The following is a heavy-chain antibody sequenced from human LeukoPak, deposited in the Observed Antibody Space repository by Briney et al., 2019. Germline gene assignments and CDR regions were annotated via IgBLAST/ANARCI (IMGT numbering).Heavy chain of an antibody. CDR1: GFTFSSYA. Sequence: GGSLRLSCAASGFTFSSYAMNWVRQAPGRGLEWVSGFSGSGGTTYYADSVKGRFTISRDNSKNTLYLQMNSLRAEDTAVYYCSNGNRCTSPNCLGYYYFYMDVWGKGTTVTVSS. V-gene: IGHV3-23*01. D-gene: IGHD2-8*01. CDR2: FSGSGGTT. J-gene: IGHJ6*03. CDR3: SNGNRCTSPNCLGYYYFYMDV.